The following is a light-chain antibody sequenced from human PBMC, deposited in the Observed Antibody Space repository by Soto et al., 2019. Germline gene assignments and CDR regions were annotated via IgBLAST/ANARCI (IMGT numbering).Light chain of an antibody. J-gene: IGKJ1*01. V-gene: IGKV1-6*01. Sequence: AIQMTQSPSSPSASVGDRVTITCRASQGIRNDLRWYQQKPGKAPKLLISAAASLQSGVPSRFSGSGSCTDFTLTTSSLQPEDFATYYCLQDYIYPLAFGQGTRVEIK. CDR1: QGIRND. CDR3: LQDYIYPLA. CDR2: AAA.